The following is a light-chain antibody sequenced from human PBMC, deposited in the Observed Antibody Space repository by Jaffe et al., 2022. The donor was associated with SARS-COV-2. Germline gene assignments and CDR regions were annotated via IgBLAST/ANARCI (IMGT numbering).Light chain of an antibody. CDR2: GAS. J-gene: IGKJ2*01. CDR3: QQYGGSPVT. Sequence: EIVLTQSPGTLSLSPGERATLSCRASQSVSSSFLAWYQQKPGQAPRLLIYGASSRATGIPDRFSGSGSGTDFTLTISRLGPEDFAVYYCQQYGGSPVTFGQGTKLEIK. V-gene: IGKV3-20*01. CDR1: QSVSSSF.